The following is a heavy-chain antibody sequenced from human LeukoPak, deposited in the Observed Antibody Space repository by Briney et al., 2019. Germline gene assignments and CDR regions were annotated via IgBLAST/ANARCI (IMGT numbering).Heavy chain of an antibody. CDR1: GYTFTGYY. CDR2: INPNSGGT. V-gene: IGHV1-2*02. CDR3: ARVTHDSSGYYFVY. J-gene: IGHJ4*02. D-gene: IGHD3-22*01. Sequence: GASVKVSCKASGYTFTGYYMHRVRQAPGQGLEWMGWINPNSGGTNYAQKFQGRVTMTRDTSISTAYMELSRLRSDDTAVYYCARVTHDSSGYYFVYWGQGTLVTVSS.